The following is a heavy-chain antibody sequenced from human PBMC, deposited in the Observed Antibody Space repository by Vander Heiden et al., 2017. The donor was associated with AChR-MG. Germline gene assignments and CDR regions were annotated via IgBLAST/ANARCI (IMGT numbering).Heavy chain of an antibody. D-gene: IGHD3-10*01. Sequence: QVQLVQSGAEVKKPGASVKVSCKASGYTFTSYDINWVRQATGQGLEWMGWMNPNSGNTGYAQKFQGRVTMTRNTSISTAYMELSSLRSEDTAVYYCARVNVLLWFGEIENYYYYYGMDVWGQGTTVTVSS. J-gene: IGHJ6*02. CDR2: MNPNSGNT. V-gene: IGHV1-8*01. CDR1: GYTFTSYD. CDR3: ARVNVLLWFGEIENYYYYYGMDV.